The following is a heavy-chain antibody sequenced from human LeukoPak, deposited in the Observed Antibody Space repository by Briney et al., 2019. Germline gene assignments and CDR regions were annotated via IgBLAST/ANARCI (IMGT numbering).Heavy chain of an antibody. CDR2: INHSGST. V-gene: IGHV4-34*01. Sequence: SETLSLTCAVYGGSFSGYYWSWIRQPPGKGLEWIGEINHSGSTNYNPSLKSRVTISVDTSKNQFSLKLSSVTTADTAVYYCARLGGWFDPWGQGTLVTVSS. CDR3: ARLGGWFDP. D-gene: IGHD4-23*01. J-gene: IGHJ5*02. CDR1: GGSFSGYY.